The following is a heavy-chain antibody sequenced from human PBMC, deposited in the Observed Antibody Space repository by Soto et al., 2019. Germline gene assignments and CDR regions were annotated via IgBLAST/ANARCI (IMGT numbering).Heavy chain of an antibody. D-gene: IGHD2-21*02. CDR1: GFTFSSYG. Sequence: GGSLRLSCAASGFTFSSYGMHWVRQAPGKGLEWVAVILYDGSNKYYADSVKGRFTISRDNSKNTVYLQMNSLRAEDTAVYSSARDHGGNSGCYYYGMDVWGQGTTVTVSS. CDR3: ARDHGGNSGCYYYGMDV. J-gene: IGHJ6*02. V-gene: IGHV3-33*01. CDR2: ILYDGSNK.